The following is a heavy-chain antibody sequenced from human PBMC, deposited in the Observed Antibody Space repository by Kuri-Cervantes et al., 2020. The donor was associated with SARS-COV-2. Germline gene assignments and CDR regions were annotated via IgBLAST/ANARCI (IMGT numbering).Heavy chain of an antibody. CDR2: ISVSGGST. V-gene: IGHV3-23*01. Sequence: GESLKISCAASEFTFSSYVMTWVRQAPGKGLEWVSSISVSGGSTYYANSVKGRVTISRDNSKNTLYLQMNSLRAEDTAVYYCAKALSGCAGDCPTRWGQGTLVTVSS. CDR1: EFTFSSYV. D-gene: IGHD2-21*01. CDR3: AKALSGCAGDCPTR. J-gene: IGHJ4*02.